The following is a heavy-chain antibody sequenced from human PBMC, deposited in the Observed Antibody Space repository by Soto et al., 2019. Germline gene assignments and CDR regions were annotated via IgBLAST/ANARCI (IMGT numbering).Heavy chain of an antibody. Sequence: SVKVSCKASGGTFSSYAISWVRQAPGQGLEWMGGIIPIFGTANYAQKFQGRVTITADESTSTAYMELSSLRSEDTAVYYCARGASEMATIGFDYWGQGTLVTVSS. D-gene: IGHD5-12*01. CDR1: GGTFSSYA. J-gene: IGHJ4*02. CDR3: ARGASEMATIGFDY. CDR2: IIPIFGTA. V-gene: IGHV1-69*13.